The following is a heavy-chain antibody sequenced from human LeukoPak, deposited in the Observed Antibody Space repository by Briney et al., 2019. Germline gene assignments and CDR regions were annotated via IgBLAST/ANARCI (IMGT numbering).Heavy chain of an antibody. CDR3: ARGYSGYDMRATLFY. D-gene: IGHD5-12*01. Sequence: PSETLSLTCIVSGGSISTYYWSWIRQPPGEALEWIGNIYYSGRTDYNPSLKSPCTISVDTSKNPFSLKVNSLTAADTAVYYCARGYSGYDMRATLFYWGQGVLVTVSS. CDR1: GGSISTYY. V-gene: IGHV4-59*12. J-gene: IGHJ4*02. CDR2: IYYSGRT.